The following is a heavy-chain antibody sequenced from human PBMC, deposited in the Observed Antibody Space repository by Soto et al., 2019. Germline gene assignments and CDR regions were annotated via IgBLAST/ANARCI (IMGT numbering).Heavy chain of an antibody. CDR1: GFTFSSYA. J-gene: IGHJ6*02. V-gene: IGHV3-23*01. Sequence: EVQLLESGGGLVQPGGSLRLSCAASGFTFSSYAMSWVRQAPGKGLEWVSAISGSGGSTYYADSVKGRFTISRDNSKNTLYLQMNSLRAEDTAVYDCAKDIGTATMRGYYYGMDVWGQGTTVTVSS. D-gene: IGHD1-1*01. CDR2: ISGSGGST. CDR3: AKDIGTATMRGYYYGMDV.